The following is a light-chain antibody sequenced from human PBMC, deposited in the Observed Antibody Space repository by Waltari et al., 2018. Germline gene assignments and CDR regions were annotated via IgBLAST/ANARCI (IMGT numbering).Light chain of an antibody. CDR1: SSDVGGYNY. J-gene: IGLJ1*01. CDR3: SSYAGSNPHV. CDR2: EVS. V-gene: IGLV2-8*01. Sequence: QSALTQPPSASGSPGQSVTMSCTGTSSDVGGYNYVSWYQQHPGTVPKLIIYEVSERPSGVPHRFSGAKSGNTASLTGSGLQAEDEADYYCSSYAGSNPHVFGNGTRVTVL.